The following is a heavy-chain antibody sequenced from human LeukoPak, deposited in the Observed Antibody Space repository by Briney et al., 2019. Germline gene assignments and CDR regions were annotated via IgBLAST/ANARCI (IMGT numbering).Heavy chain of an antibody. Sequence: SETLSLTCAVYGGSFSGYYWSWIRQPPGKGLEWIGEINHSGSTNYNPSLKSRVTISVDTSKSRFSLKLRSVTAADTAVYYCARGHPSGYYDYWGQGTLVTVSS. V-gene: IGHV4-34*01. CDR3: ARGHPSGYYDY. J-gene: IGHJ4*02. CDR2: INHSGST. CDR1: GGSFSGYY. D-gene: IGHD3-22*01.